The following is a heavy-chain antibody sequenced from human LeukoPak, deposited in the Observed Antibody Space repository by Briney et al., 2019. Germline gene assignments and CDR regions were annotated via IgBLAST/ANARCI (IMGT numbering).Heavy chain of an antibody. V-gene: IGHV3-7*01. CDR3: ARDSSSGEFDS. D-gene: IGHD3-22*01. CDR2: IKQDGSEK. CDR1: GFIFSSYW. Sequence: GRSLRLFCAATGFIFSSYWMSWLRQAPCQRLGRVTNIKQDGSEKYYVDFVKGRFTISRGNVKNSLYLQMNSLCADDTALYYDARDSSSGEFDSWGQGNLVTVSS. J-gene: IGHJ4*02.